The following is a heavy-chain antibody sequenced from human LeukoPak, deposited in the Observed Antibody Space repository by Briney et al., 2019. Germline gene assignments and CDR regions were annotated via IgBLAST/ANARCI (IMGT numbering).Heavy chain of an antibody. CDR1: GYTFSANG. V-gene: IGHV3-30*12. D-gene: IGHD3-3*01. CDR3: ARDQLIDYDFWSGYYRNWFDP. Sequence: GGSPRLSCVASGYTFSANGMHWVRQAPGKGLEWVGMISYDGSEKYYGDSVKGRFTISRDDSKSTLFLEMNSLRAEDTAVYYCARDQLIDYDFWSGYYRNWFDPWGQGTLVTVSS. J-gene: IGHJ5*02. CDR2: ISYDGSEK.